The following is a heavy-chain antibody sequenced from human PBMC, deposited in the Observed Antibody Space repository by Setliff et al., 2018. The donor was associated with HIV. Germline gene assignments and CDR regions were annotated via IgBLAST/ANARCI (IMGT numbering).Heavy chain of an antibody. V-gene: IGHV3-30*15. CDR2: FSADEDIE. CDR1: GFTFGIYS. Sequence: GGSLRLSCEASGFTFGIYSMHWVRQAPGRGLEWMAVFSADEDIEYYADSVRERFTIFRDSSKNTLYLQMSSLRADDTAVYYCSRSPYGGNPYLFDFWGQGTLVTVSS. J-gene: IGHJ4*02. D-gene: IGHD4-17*01. CDR3: SRSPYGGNPYLFDF.